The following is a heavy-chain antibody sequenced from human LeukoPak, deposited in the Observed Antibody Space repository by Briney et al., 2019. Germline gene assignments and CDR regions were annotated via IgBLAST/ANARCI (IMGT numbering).Heavy chain of an antibody. CDR3: ARHSSYYGNFDY. CDR2: INHSGST. Sequence: PSETLSLTCAVYGGSFSGHYWSWIRQPPGKGLEWIGEINHSGSTNYNPSLKSRVTISVDTSKNQFSLKLSSVTAADTAVYYCARHSSYYGNFDYWGQGTLVTVSS. D-gene: IGHD3-10*01. V-gene: IGHV4-34*01. CDR1: GGSFSGHY. J-gene: IGHJ4*02.